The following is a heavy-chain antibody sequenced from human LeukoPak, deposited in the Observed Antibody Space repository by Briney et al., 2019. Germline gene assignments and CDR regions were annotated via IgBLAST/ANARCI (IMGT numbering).Heavy chain of an antibody. V-gene: IGHV3-30*18. CDR3: AKEGSYGYYFDY. J-gene: IGHJ4*02. D-gene: IGHD5-18*01. CDR1: GFTFSSYV. CDR2: ISYDGSNK. Sequence: GRSLRLSCAASGFTFSSYVMHWVRQAPGKGLEWVAVISYDGSNKYYADSVKGRFTISRDNSKNTLYLQMNSLRAEDTAVYYCAKEGSYGYYFDYWGQGTLVTVSS.